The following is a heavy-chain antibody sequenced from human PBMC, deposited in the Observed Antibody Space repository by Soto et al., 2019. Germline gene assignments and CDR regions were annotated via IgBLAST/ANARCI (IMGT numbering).Heavy chain of an antibody. J-gene: IGHJ4*02. Sequence: SVKVSCKASGGSFSSYAINWVRQTPEQGLEWMGGIIPLFGTTNYAQKFKGRVTISADEPTSTAYMELSSLRSEDTAVYYCARENNWNDENYFDYWGQGTLVTVSS. CDR3: ARENNWNDENYFDY. CDR2: IIPLFGTT. CDR1: GGSFSSYA. D-gene: IGHD1-1*01. V-gene: IGHV1-69*13.